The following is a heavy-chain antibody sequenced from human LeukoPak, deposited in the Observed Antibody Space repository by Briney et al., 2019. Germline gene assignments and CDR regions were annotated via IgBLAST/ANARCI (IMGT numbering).Heavy chain of an antibody. J-gene: IGHJ4*02. V-gene: IGHV3-64D*09. CDR2: ISGDGRTI. CDR3: VKIARD. Sequence: GGSLRLSCSASGFAFSAFDMHWVRQTPGKGLEYLSAISGDGRTIYYADSVRGRFTISRDNAKNTLYLQMSSLRVEDTALYYCVKIARDWGQGTLVTVSS. CDR1: GFAFSAFD.